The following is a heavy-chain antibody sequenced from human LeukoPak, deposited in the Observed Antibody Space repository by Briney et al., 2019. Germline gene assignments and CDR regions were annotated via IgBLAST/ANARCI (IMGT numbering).Heavy chain of an antibody. D-gene: IGHD5-24*01. J-gene: IGHJ3*01. V-gene: IGHV4-59*11. CDR1: GDSIRSHY. CDR2: IYNSATT. CDR3: ARGGEGYNDDAFEV. Sequence: PSETLSLTCTVSGDSIRSHYCAWIRLSPGKGLEWIGHIYNSATTDYNPSFKSRVTISLDTSKKQFSLKMTSVTALDSAVYYCARGGEGYNDDAFEVWGLGTAVTVSS.